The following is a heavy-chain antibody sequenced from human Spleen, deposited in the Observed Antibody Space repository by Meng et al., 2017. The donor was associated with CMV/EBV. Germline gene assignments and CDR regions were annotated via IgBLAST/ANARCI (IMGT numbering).Heavy chain of an antibody. CDR1: GFTLSRTY. CDR3: ASSEPSDH. V-gene: IGHV3-66*02. J-gene: IGHJ4*02. D-gene: IGHD1-14*01. Sequence: VQLVASGGDFVQPGGSLRLSCAASGFTLSRTYMTWVRQAPGKGLEWVSVIFGGGNTFYAESVKGRFTISRDNSKNTVFLQMNSLRYDDTAVYYCASSEPSDHWGQGTLVTVSS. CDR2: IFGGGNT.